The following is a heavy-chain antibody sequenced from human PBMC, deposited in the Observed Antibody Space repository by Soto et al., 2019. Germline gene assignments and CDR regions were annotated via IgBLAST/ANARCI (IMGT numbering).Heavy chain of an antibody. Sequence: QVQLQESGPGLVKPSGTLSLTCAVSSGSISSSNWWSWVRQPPGKGLEWIGEIYHSGSTNYNPPLTSRVTIAVDKFKNECTLKLSSVTAADTAVYYCASRYCSSTSCYRDNWFDPWGQGTLVTLSS. J-gene: IGHJ5*02. CDR2: IYHSGST. D-gene: IGHD2-2*01. V-gene: IGHV4-4*02. CDR1: SGSISSSNW. CDR3: ASRYCSSTSCYRDNWFDP.